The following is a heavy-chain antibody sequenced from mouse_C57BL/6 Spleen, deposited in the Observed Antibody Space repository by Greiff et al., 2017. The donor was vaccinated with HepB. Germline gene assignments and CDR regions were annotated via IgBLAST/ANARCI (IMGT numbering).Heavy chain of an antibody. V-gene: IGHV1-64*01. CDR1: GYTFTSYW. D-gene: IGHD2-4*01. CDR3: AIRDYDDYAMDY. CDR2: IHPNSGST. J-gene: IGHJ4*01. Sequence: QVQLQQPGAELVKPGASVKLSCKASGYTFTSYWMHWVKQRPGQGLEWIGMIHPNSGSTNYNEKFKSKATLTVDKSSSTAYMQLSGLTSEDSAVYYCAIRDYDDYAMDYWGQGTSVTVSS.